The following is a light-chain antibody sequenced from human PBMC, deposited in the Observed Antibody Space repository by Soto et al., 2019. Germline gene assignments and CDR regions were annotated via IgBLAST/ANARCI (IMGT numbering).Light chain of an antibody. V-gene: IGKV3-11*01. J-gene: IGKJ4*01. CDR2: DAS. CDR1: QSVSSY. Sequence: EIVVTQAPGILSLSPGERATLSCRASQSVSSYLAWYQQKPGQAPRLLIYDASNRATGIPARFSGSGSGTDFTLTISSLEPEDFAVYYCQQRSNWLTFGGGTKV. CDR3: QQRSNWLT.